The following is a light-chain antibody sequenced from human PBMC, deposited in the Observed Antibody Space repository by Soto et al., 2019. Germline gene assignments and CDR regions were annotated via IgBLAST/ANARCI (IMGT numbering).Light chain of an antibody. CDR3: QQYYSYSWT. V-gene: IGKV1-5*03. Sequence: DIQMTQFPSTLSASVGDRVTITCRASQSISNRLAWFQQKSGEAPMILIHKASNLESGVPSRFSGSGSGTEFTLTISSLQPDDFATYYCQQYYSYSWTFGQGTRVEIK. J-gene: IGKJ1*01. CDR2: KAS. CDR1: QSISNR.